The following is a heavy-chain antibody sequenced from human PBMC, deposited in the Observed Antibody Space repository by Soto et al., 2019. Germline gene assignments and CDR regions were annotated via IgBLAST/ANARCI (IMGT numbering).Heavy chain of an antibody. CDR1: GYTFTSYY. Sequence: GASVKVSCKASGYTFTSYYMHWVRQAPGQGLEWMGIINPSGGSTSYAQKFQGRVTMTRDTSTSTVYMELSSLRSEDTAVYYCARVSGIAVAGRGLNWFDPWGQGTLVTVSS. V-gene: IGHV1-46*03. CDR2: INPSGGST. J-gene: IGHJ5*02. D-gene: IGHD6-19*01. CDR3: ARVSGIAVAGRGLNWFDP.